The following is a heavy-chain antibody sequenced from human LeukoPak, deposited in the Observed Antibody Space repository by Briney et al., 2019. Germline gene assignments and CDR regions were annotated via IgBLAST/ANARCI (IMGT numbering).Heavy chain of an antibody. V-gene: IGHV1-18*01. Sequence: GASVKVSFKASGYSFIIYGISWVRQAPGQGLEWMGWIDPYNVNRNYVQKFQGRVTMTTDTSTTTAYMELGSLTSDDTGVYYCARDKGGYDNAFDYWGQGTLVTVSS. CDR1: GYSFIIYG. J-gene: IGHJ4*02. D-gene: IGHD3-9*01. CDR2: IDPYNVNR. CDR3: ARDKGGYDNAFDY.